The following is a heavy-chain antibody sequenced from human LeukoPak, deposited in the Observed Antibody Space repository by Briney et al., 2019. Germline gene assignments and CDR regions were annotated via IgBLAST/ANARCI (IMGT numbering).Heavy chain of an antibody. CDR1: GFIFSNYW. CDR3: VRDGGVSGYDLLDY. J-gene: IGHJ4*02. D-gene: IGHD5-12*01. Sequence: GGSLRLSCTASGFIFSNYWMTWVRQAPGKGLEWVAQINQDGSKEYYIDSVKARFSISRDNARNSLSMQMTSLRAEDTAVYYCVRDGGVSGYDLLDYWGQGTLVTVSS. V-gene: IGHV3-7*01. CDR2: INQDGSKE.